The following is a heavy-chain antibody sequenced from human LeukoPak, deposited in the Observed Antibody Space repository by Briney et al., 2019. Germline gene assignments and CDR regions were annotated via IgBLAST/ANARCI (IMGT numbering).Heavy chain of an antibody. V-gene: IGHV3-21*01. D-gene: IGHD3-3*02. Sequence: GGSLRLSCAASGFTFSSYSMNWVRQAPGKGLEWVSSISSSSSYIYYVDSVKGRFTISRDNAKNSLYLQMNSLRAEDPAVYYCARDSSLGFWGQGTLVTVSS. CDR3: ARDSSLGF. J-gene: IGHJ4*02. CDR2: ISSSSSYI. CDR1: GFTFSSYS.